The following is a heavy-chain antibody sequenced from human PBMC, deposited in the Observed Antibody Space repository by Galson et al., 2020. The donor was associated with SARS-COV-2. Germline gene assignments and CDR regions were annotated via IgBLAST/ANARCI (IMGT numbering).Heavy chain of an antibody. CDR2: MSGSRSYK. J-gene: IGHJ1*01. V-gene: IGHV3-11*06. CDR3: ERRGRECNGGVCYGAEYFQH. CDR1: GFTFSDYY. D-gene: IGHD2-8*02. Sequence: AGGSLRLSCAASGFTFSDYYMSWIRQAPGKGLEWLSNMSGSRSYKSYADPVKGRFPISRDNSKNSRYLQMNDLRADDTARYFCERRGRECNGGVCYGAEYFQHWGQGPLFTVSS.